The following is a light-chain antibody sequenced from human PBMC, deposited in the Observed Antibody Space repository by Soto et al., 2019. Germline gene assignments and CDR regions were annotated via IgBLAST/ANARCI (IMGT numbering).Light chain of an antibody. V-gene: IGKV1-9*01. CDR3: QQLNSYPRT. CDR2: AAS. J-gene: IGKJ3*01. CDR1: QGISSY. Sequence: DIQLTQSPSFLPASVGDRVTITCRASQGISSYLAWYQQKPGKAPKLLIYAASTLQSGVPSRFSGSGSETEFTLTVYSLQPEDFAIYYCQQLNSYPRTFGPGTELGIK.